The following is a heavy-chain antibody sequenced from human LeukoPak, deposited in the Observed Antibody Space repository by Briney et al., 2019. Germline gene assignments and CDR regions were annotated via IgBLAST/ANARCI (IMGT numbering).Heavy chain of an antibody. CDR1: GGSFSGYY. V-gene: IGHV4-34*01. CDR2: INHSGST. D-gene: IGHD2-2*01. CDR3: ARGFGCSSTSCYEFGY. Sequence: SETLSLTCAVYGGSFSGYYWSWIRQPPGKGLEWIGEINHSGSTNYNPSLKSRVTISVDTSKNQFSLKLSSVTAADTAVYYCARGFGCSSTSCYEFGYWGQGTLVTVSS. J-gene: IGHJ4*02.